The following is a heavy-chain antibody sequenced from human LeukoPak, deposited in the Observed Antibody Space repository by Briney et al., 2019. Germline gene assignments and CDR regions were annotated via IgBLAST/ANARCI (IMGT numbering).Heavy chain of an antibody. CDR1: RFTFSVAA. CDR3: ARDLSPVVRASPMGY. J-gene: IGHJ4*02. CDR2: IGASGEST. Sequence: GSLRLSCAASRFTFSVAAMTWVRQAPGKGLGLVPLIGASGESTYYADSVKGRFTISRDNSKNTLSLQMNSLRAEDTAVYYCARDLSPVVRASPMGYWGQGTPVTVSS. D-gene: IGHD3-10*01. V-gene: IGHV3-23*01.